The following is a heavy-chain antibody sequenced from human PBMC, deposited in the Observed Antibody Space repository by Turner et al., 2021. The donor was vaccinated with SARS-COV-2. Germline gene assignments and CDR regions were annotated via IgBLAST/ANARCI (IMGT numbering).Heavy chain of an antibody. J-gene: IGHJ3*02. CDR1: LFTFSSYS. CDR3: ARWDNYYDSSGYYPDAFDI. V-gene: IGHV3-21*01. Sequence: EVQLVESGGGLVKPGGSLILSCAASLFTFSSYSMNWVRQAPGKGLEWVSCISSSSSYIYYADAVKGRFTISRDNAKNSLYLQMNSLRAEDTAVYYCARWDNYYDSSGYYPDAFDIWGQGTMVTVSS. CDR2: ISSSSSYI. D-gene: IGHD3-22*01.